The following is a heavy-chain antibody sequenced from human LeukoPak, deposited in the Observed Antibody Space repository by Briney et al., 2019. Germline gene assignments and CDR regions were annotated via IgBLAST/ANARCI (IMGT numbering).Heavy chain of an antibody. CDR3: ARVVASGGSYYFVY. D-gene: IGHD2-15*01. J-gene: IGHJ4*02. Sequence: GGSLRLSCAASGFTFSSYGMHWVRRAPGKGLEWVALIWYDGSNKYYADSVKGRFTISRDNSKNTLYLQMNSLRADDTAVYYCARVVASGGSYYFVYWGQGTLVTVSS. CDR1: GFTFSSYG. V-gene: IGHV3-33*01. CDR2: IWYDGSNK.